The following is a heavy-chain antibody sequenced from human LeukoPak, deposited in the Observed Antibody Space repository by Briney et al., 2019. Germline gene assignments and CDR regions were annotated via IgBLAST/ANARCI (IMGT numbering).Heavy chain of an antibody. CDR2: INEGGSET. J-gene: IGHJ4*02. CDR1: GFTFRNYW. CDR3: ARPSSYNSGWGSDH. Sequence: GGSLRLSCATSGFTFRNYWMSWVRQAPGKGLEWVANINEGGSETNYVDSMKGRLTISRDNARNSVYLQMDSLGDDDTGVYYCARPSSYNSGWGSDHWGQGTLVTVGS. V-gene: IGHV3-7*01. D-gene: IGHD5-12*01.